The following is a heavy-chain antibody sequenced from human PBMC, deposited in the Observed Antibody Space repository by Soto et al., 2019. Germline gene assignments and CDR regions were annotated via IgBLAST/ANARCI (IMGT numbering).Heavy chain of an antibody. CDR2: IYYSGST. V-gene: IGHV4-31*03. Sequence: PSETLSLTCTVSGGSISSGGYYWSWIRQHPGKGLEWIGYIYYSGSTYYNPSLKGRVTISVDTSKNQFSLKLSSVTAADTAVYYCAREPFKYYDILTGYSNWFDPWGQGTLVTVSS. J-gene: IGHJ5*02. CDR3: AREPFKYYDILTGYSNWFDP. D-gene: IGHD3-9*01. CDR1: GGSISSGGYY.